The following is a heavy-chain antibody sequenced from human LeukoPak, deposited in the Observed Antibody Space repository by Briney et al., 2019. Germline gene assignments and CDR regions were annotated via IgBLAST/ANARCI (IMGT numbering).Heavy chain of an antibody. CDR3: ARENGYDRDRELTL. CDR1: GGTFSSYT. J-gene: IGHJ4*02. Sequence: SVKVSCKASGGTFSSYTIDWVRQAPGQGLEWMGGIIPIFGTANYAQKFQGRVTITADESTSTAYMELSSQRSEDTAVYYCARENGYDRDRELTLWGQGTLVTVSS. D-gene: IGHD5-12*01. CDR2: IIPIFGTA. V-gene: IGHV1-69*13.